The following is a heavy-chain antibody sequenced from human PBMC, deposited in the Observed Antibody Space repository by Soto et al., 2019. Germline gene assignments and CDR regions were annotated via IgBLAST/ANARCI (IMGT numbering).Heavy chain of an antibody. CDR1: GGTFSDSV. CDR3: ARGRDGSNYYFDY. D-gene: IGHD3-10*01. V-gene: IGHV1-69*13. J-gene: IGHJ4*02. CDR2: IVPILGNA. Sequence: SVKVSCKASGGTFSDSVTSWVRQAPGQGLEWMGGIVPILGNANLAEKFQDRVTITADESTSTAYMELSSLRSEDSDVYYCARGRDGSNYYFDYWGQGTLVTVSS.